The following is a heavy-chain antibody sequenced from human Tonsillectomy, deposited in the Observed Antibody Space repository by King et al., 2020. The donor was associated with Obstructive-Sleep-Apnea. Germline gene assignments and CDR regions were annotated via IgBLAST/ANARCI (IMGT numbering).Heavy chain of an antibody. CDR3: ARGKYSSGWYGNSNNYYYGMDV. CDR1: GFTFSSYA. D-gene: IGHD6-19*01. CDR2: ISYDGSNK. Sequence: VQLVESGGGVVQPGRSLRLSCAASGFTFSSYAMHWVRQAPGKGLEWVAVISYDGSNKYYADSVKGRFTISRDNSKNTLYLQMNSLRAEDTAVYYCARGKYSSGWYGNSNNYYYGMDVWGQGTTVTVSS. J-gene: IGHJ6*02. V-gene: IGHV3-30*04.